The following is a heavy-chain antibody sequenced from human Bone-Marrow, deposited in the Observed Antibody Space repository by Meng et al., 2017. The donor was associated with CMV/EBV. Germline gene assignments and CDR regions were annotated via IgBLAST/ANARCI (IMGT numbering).Heavy chain of an antibody. CDR3: AKAGGTAARESYYYYGMDV. CDR2: ISSSTSYI. D-gene: IGHD2-2*01. Sequence: GESLKISCAASGFTVSSNYMSWVRQAPGKGLEWVSSISSSTSYIYYADSVKGRFTISRDNAKNSLYLQMNSLRAEDTALYYCAKAGGTAARESYYYYGMDVWGQGTTVTVSS. CDR1: GFTVSSNY. J-gene: IGHJ6*02. V-gene: IGHV3-21*04.